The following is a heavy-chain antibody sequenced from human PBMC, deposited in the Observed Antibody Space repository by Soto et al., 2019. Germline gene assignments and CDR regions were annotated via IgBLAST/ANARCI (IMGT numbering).Heavy chain of an antibody. J-gene: IGHJ4*02. CDR3: ARDFGYSYGNDY. V-gene: IGHV1-8*01. CDR1: GYTFTSYD. D-gene: IGHD5-18*01. Sequence: ASVKVSCKASGYTFTSYDINWVRQATGQGLEWMGWMNPSSGNTGYAQKFQGRVTMTRNTSISTAYMELSSLRSEDTAVYYCARDFGYSYGNDYWGQGTLVTVSS. CDR2: MNPSSGNT.